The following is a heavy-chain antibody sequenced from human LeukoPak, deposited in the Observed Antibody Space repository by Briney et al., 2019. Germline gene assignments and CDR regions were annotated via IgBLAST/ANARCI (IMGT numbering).Heavy chain of an antibody. D-gene: IGHD5-18*01. J-gene: IGHJ6*02. Sequence: SGGSLRLSCAASGLTFSSYTMNWVRQAPGKGLEWVSSISGSSSYIYYADSVRGRFTISRDNAKNSLDLQMNSLRAEDTAVYYCARDPGYSYGSEYYYYGMDVWGQGTTVTVS. CDR2: ISGSSSYI. CDR3: ARDPGYSYGSEYYYYGMDV. CDR1: GLTFSSYT. V-gene: IGHV3-21*01.